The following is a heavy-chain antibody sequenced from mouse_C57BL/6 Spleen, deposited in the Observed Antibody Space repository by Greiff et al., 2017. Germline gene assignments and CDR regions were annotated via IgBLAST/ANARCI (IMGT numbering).Heavy chain of an antibody. CDR2: IWGVGST. J-gene: IGHJ4*01. CDR1: GFSLTSYG. D-gene: IGHD3-1*01. Sequence: VKLKESGPGLVAPSQSLSITCTVSGFSLTSYGVDWVRQSPGKGLEWLGVIWGVGSTNYNSALKSRLSISKDNSKSQVFLKMNSLQTDDTAMYYCARRAGTGNYYAMDYWGQGTSVTVSS. V-gene: IGHV2-6*01. CDR3: ARRAGTGNYYAMDY.